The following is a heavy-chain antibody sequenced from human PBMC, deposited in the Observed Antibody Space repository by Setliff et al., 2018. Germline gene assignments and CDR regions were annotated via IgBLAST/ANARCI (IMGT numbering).Heavy chain of an antibody. Sequence: SETLSLTCAVSGFSIGSGYYWGWIRQPPGKGLEWIVNIHHSGKAYYNPSLKSRVTMSVDTSKNHVSLKLSSVTAADTAVYYCARAHTWSLPNDNSGYPGWFDPWGQGTLVTVSS. J-gene: IGHJ5*02. CDR2: IHHSGKA. CDR3: ARAHTWSLPNDNSGYPGWFDP. CDR1: GFSIGSGYY. D-gene: IGHD3-22*01. V-gene: IGHV4-38-2*01.